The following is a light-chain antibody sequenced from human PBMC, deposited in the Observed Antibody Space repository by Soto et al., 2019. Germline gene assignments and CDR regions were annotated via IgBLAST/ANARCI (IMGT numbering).Light chain of an antibody. CDR3: EQLNSYPRT. J-gene: IGKJ1*01. V-gene: IGKV1-9*01. CDR2: AAS. CDR1: QGISSY. Sequence: DIRWTHSRTSLAESVGDTATITSRASQGISSYLGRYQQTQGKAPNLLTYAASTLHSGVPSRCSGSVSGSDFTLTISGLQPEDLATHDGEQLNSYPRTFGPGTKVDIK.